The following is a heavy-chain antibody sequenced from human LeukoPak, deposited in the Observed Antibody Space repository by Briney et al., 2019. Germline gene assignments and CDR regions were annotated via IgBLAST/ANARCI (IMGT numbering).Heavy chain of an antibody. CDR2: IKLDGSEK. V-gene: IGHV3-7*03. CDR3: ARDQCDTWSRRGNFDS. Sequence: HSGGSLRLSCVASGFTFGKYWMSWVRQAPGKGLEWVANIKLDGSEKNYVDSVKGRFTISRDNTKNSLYLQMNSLRVEDTAVFYCARDQCDTWSRRGNFDSWGQGTLVIVSS. CDR1: GFTFGKYW. J-gene: IGHJ4*02. D-gene: IGHD3-3*01.